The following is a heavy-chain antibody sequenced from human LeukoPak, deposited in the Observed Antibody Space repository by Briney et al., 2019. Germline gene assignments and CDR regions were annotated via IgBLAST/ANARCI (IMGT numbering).Heavy chain of an antibody. V-gene: IGHV3-21*01. CDR2: ITSSSSYI. CDR1: GFTFSSYS. J-gene: IGHJ4*02. CDR3: ARANSYGYYDFWSGSMYYFDY. Sequence: GGSLRLSCAASGFTFSSYSMNWVRQAPGRGLEWVSSITSSSSYIYDADSVKGRFTISRDNAKNSLYLQMNSLRAEDTAVYYCARANSYGYYDFWSGSMYYFDYWGQGTLVTVSS. D-gene: IGHD3-3*01.